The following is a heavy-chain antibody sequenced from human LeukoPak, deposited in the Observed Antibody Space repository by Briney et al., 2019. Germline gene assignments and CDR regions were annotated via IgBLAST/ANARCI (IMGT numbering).Heavy chain of an antibody. V-gene: IGHV7-4-1*02. Sequence: ASVKVSCKVSGYTLTELSMHWVRQAPGKGLEWMGWINTNTGNPTYAQGFTGRFVFSLDTSVSTAYLQISSLKAEDTAVYYCARESGSAFDIWGQGTMVTVSS. D-gene: IGHD6-13*01. J-gene: IGHJ3*02. CDR3: ARESGSAFDI. CDR2: INTNTGNP. CDR1: GYTLTELS.